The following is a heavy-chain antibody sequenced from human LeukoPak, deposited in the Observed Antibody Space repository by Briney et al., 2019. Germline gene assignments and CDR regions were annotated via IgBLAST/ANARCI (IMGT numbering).Heavy chain of an antibody. V-gene: IGHV1-18*01. CDR2: IGAYNGNT. D-gene: IGHD3-9*01. Sequence: GASVKVSCKASGDTFTSYGISWVRQAPGQGLEWMGWIGAYNGNTNYAQKLQGRVTMTTDTSTSTAYMELRSLRSDDTAVYYCARDPPYYDILTGYYAAAAFDIWGQGTMVTVSS. J-gene: IGHJ3*02. CDR1: GDTFTSYG. CDR3: ARDPPYYDILTGYYAAAAFDI.